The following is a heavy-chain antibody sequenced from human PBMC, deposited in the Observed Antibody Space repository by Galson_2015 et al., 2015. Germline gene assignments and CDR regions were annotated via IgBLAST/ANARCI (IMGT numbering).Heavy chain of an antibody. D-gene: IGHD2-21*01. J-gene: IGHJ4*02. CDR3: ARDQYPYGDYTGSFDY. V-gene: IGHV3-30*01. CDR1: GFSFSTYA. CDR2: ISYDGANI. Sequence: SLRLSCAASGFSFSTYAMHWVRQAPGKGLEWVAGISYDGANINYGDSVKGRFTISRDKSKNTVYLQMNSLGPEDTALFFCARDQYPYGDYTGSFDYWGQGTLVTVSS.